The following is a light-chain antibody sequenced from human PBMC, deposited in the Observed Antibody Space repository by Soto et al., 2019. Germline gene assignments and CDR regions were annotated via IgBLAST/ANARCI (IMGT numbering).Light chain of an antibody. CDR2: WAS. Sequence: DIVMTQSPDSLAVSLGERATINCKSSQSVLYSSNNKNHLAWYQQKSGQPPKLLIYWASTRESGVPDRFRGSGSGRDFSLPISSLQAEDLEVYYCQQYYSTPWTFGQGTKVEIK. J-gene: IGKJ1*01. CDR1: QSVLYSSNNKNH. CDR3: QQYYSTPWT. V-gene: IGKV4-1*01.